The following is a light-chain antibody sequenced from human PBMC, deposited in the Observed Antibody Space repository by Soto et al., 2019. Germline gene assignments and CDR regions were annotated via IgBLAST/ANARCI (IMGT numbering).Light chain of an antibody. J-gene: IGKJ4*01. CDR1: QSVRSN. V-gene: IGKV3-15*01. Sequence: EIVMTQSPATLSLSPGERATLSCRASQSVRSNLAWYQQTPGQAPRLLIYDASTRATGIPARFSGSGSGTEFTLTISSLQSEDFAVYYCQQCNNWPLTFGGVTKVEIK. CDR2: DAS. CDR3: QQCNNWPLT.